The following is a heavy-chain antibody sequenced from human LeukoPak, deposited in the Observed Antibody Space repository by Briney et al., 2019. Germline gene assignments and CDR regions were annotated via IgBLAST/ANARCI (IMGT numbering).Heavy chain of an antibody. CDR3: ARGEVVQLYYYHYGMDV. Sequence: SETLSLTCTVSGGSISSYYWSWIRQPSGKGLEWIGYIHHSGSTNYSPSLKSRVTISVDTSKNRFSLRLSSLTAADTAVYYCARGEVVQLYYYHYGMDVWGQGTTVTVSS. J-gene: IGHJ6*02. V-gene: IGHV4-59*08. CDR2: IHHSGST. CDR1: GGSISSYY. D-gene: IGHD2-2*01.